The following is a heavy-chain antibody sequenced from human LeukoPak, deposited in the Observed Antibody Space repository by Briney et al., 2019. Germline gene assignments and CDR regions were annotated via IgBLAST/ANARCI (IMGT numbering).Heavy chain of an antibody. CDR2: ISNDGSKI. Sequence: PGGSLRLSCAASGFTFSSYGMHWVRQAPGKGLEWVAVISNDGSKIYYADSVKGRFTISRDNPKNTLYLQMNSLGTEDTAVYYCAQDRGGEQQLIQGFAYWGQGTLVTVSS. CDR1: GFTFSSYG. V-gene: IGHV3-30*18. J-gene: IGHJ4*02. D-gene: IGHD6-13*01. CDR3: AQDRGGEQQLIQGFAY.